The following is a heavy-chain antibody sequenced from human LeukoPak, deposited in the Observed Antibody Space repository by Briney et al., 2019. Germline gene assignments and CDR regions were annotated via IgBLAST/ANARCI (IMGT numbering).Heavy chain of an antibody. CDR2: IIPIFGTA. J-gene: IGHJ4*02. Sequence: SVKVSCKASGGTFSSYAISWVRQAPGQGLEWMGGIIPIFGTANYAQKFQGRVTITADESTSTAYMELSSLRSEDTAVYYCARGGWITGTTFEAFDYWGQGTLVTVSS. CDR3: ARGGWITGTTFEAFDY. D-gene: IGHD1-7*01. CDR1: GGTFSSYA. V-gene: IGHV1-69*13.